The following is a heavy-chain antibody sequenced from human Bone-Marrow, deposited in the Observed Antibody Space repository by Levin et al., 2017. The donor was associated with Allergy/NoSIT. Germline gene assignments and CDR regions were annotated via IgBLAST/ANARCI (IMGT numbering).Heavy chain of an antibody. J-gene: IGHJ3*02. D-gene: IGHD3-22*01. Sequence: PGGSLRLSCVGSGFRFAGYAMTWVRQAPGKGLEWVSAITGTGGTTSYADSVKGRFTISRDNSKDTLYLQMNSLRAEDTAVYYCATIDFHSNGHFSANMDIGAFDIWGQGTMVTVSS. V-gene: IGHV3-23*01. CDR2: ITGTGGTT. CDR1: GFRFAGYA. CDR3: ATIDFHSNGHFSANMDIGAFDI.